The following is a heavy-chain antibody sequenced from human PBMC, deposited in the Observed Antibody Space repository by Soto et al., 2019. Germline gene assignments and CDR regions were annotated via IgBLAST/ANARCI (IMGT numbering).Heavy chain of an antibody. Sequence: GTPVKGYWEGCGDGYTGYGSRWVRQAPGQGLEWMGWISAYNGNTNYAQKLQGRVTMTTDTSTSTAYMELRSLRSDDTAVYYCARGYGAMATFDYWGQGTLVTVSS. CDR1: GDGYTGYG. J-gene: IGHJ4*02. CDR3: ARGYGAMATFDY. D-gene: IGHD5-18*01. V-gene: IGHV1-18*01. CDR2: ISAYNGNT.